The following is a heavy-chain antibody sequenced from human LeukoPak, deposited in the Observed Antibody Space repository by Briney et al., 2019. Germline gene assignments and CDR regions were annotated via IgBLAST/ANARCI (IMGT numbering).Heavy chain of an antibody. D-gene: IGHD6-19*01. CDR2: ITGRDGTT. V-gene: IGHV3-23*01. CDR3: PVLAVTGSDFK. CDR1: GFIFTNYA. J-gene: IGHJ4*02. Sequence: GGSLRLSCAASGFIFTNYAMSWVRQAPGKGLEWVSTITGRDGTTYYADSVRGRFIISRDNSKNMLYLQMNNLRAEDTAVYYRPVLAVTGSDFKWGQGTLVTVS.